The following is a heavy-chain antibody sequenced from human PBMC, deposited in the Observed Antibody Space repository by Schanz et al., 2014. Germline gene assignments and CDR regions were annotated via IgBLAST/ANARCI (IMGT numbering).Heavy chain of an antibody. CDR3: TKEDATALWYFEH. CDR2: IGPASDP. CDR1: GFSFNTFA. J-gene: IGHJ4*02. V-gene: IGHV3-23*04. Sequence: EVHLVESGGGLVQPGGSLRLSCAASGFSFNTFAMNWVRQAPGKGLEWVSGIGPASDPYYAGSVKGRFTISRDNSKNLVVLQMNSLRVDDTAVYYCTKEDATALWYFEHWGQGTLVTVSS. D-gene: IGHD6-13*01.